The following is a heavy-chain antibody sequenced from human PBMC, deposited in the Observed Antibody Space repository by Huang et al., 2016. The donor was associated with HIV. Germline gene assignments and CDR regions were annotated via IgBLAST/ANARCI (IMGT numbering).Heavy chain of an antibody. Sequence: EVQLVESGGGLVKPGGSLRLSCAASGFTFSDYSMSWVRQAPGNGLQWVSHISGSSSYIYYVDSVKGRFAISRDNAKNLLFLQMNSLRAEDTAVYYCARRYNWNYVAHGFDIWGQGTMVTVSS. D-gene: IGHD1-7*01. J-gene: IGHJ3*02. CDR3: ARRYNWNYVAHGFDI. CDR1: GFTFSDYS. CDR2: ISGSSSYI. V-gene: IGHV3-21*01.